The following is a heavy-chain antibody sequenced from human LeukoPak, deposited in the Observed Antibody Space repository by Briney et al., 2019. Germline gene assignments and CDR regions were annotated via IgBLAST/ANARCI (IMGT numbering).Heavy chain of an antibody. D-gene: IGHD3-22*01. J-gene: IGHJ6*03. V-gene: IGHV1-2*02. CDR3: ARDLSWYYDSSGAYYYYYMDV. CDR2: INPNSGGT. Sequence: ASVKVSCKASGYIFAGNYMHWVRQAPGQGLEWMGWINPNSGGTNYAQSFQGRVTMTRDTSIRTAYMELSRLRSDDTAVYYCARDLSWYYDSSGAYYYYYMDVWGKGTTVTISS. CDR1: GYIFAGNY.